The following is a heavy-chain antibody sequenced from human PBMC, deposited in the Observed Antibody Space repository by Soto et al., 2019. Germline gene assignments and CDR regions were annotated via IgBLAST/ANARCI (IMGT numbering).Heavy chain of an antibody. CDR3: TTGPTYYYDSSGPRHAFDI. V-gene: IGHV3-15*01. J-gene: IGHJ3*02. CDR2: IKSKTDGGTT. Sequence: EVQLVESGGGLVKPGGSLRLSCAASGFTFSNAWMSWVRQAPGKGLEWVGRIKSKTDGGTTDYAAPVKGRFTISRDDSQNTLYLQLNSLKTEDTAVYYCTTGPTYYYDSSGPRHAFDIWGQGTMVTVSS. CDR1: GFTFSNAW. D-gene: IGHD3-22*01.